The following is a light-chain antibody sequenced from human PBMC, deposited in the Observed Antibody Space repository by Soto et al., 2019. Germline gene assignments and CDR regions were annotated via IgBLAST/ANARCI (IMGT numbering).Light chain of an antibody. V-gene: IGKV1-5*03. CDR2: KAS. CDR3: QQYNSYPLT. J-gene: IGKJ4*01. CDR1: QGIRSW. Sequence: DIQMTKSPSTLSASVGDRVTITCRASQGIRSWLAWYQQKPAKAPKHLIYKASSLESGVPSRFSGSGSGTEFTLTISSLQPDDFATYYCQQYNSYPLTFGGGTKVDIK.